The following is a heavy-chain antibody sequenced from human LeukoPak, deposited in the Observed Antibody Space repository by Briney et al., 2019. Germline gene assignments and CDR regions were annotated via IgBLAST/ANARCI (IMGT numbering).Heavy chain of an antibody. V-gene: IGHV4-59*01. CDR2: ISYSGSA. J-gene: IGHJ3*01. CDR3: ARETEKQWQY. Sequence: PSETLSLTCTVSGGSISSYYWSWIRQPPGKGLQWIGYISYSGSAKYNPSLKSRVTISIDTSKNQFSLKLSSVTAADTAVYYCARETEKQWQYWGQGTMATVSS. CDR1: GGSISSYY. D-gene: IGHD6-19*01.